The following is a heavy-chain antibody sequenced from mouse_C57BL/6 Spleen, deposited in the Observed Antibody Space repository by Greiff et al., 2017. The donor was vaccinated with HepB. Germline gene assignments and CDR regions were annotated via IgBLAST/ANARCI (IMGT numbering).Heavy chain of an antibody. CDR3: ATHYDYDVAWFAY. D-gene: IGHD2-4*01. J-gene: IGHJ3*01. V-gene: IGHV1-22*01. CDR1: GYTFTDYN. CDR2: INPNNGGT. Sequence: EVQLQQSGPELVKPGASVKMSCKASGYTFTDYNMHWVKQSHGKSLEWIGYINPNNGGTSYNQKFKGKATLTVNKSSSTAYMELRSLTSEDSAVYICATHYDYDVAWFAYWGQGTLVTVSA.